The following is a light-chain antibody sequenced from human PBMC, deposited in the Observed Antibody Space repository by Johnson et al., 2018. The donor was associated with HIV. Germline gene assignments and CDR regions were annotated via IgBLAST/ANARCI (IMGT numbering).Light chain of an antibody. CDR2: ENN. CDR1: SSNIGNNY. V-gene: IGLV1-51*02. J-gene: IGLJ1*01. Sequence: QAVLTQPPSVSAAPGQKVTISCSGSSSNIGNNYASWYQQLPGTAPKLLIYENNKRPSGIPDRFSGSKSGTSATLGITGLQTGDEADYYCGTWASSLSVHYVFGTGTKVTVL. CDR3: GTWASSLSVHYV.